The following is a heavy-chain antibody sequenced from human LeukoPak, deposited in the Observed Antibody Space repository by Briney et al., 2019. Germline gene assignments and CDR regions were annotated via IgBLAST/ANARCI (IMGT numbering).Heavy chain of an antibody. CDR1: GYTFTSYG. D-gene: IGHD6-6*01. J-gene: IGHJ6*03. Sequence: GASVKVSCKASGYTFTSYGISWVRQAPGQGLEWMGWISAYNGNTNYAQKLQGRVTMTTDTSTSTAYMELRSLRSDDTAVYYCARGVPHSGSSLDYYYYMDVWGKGTTVTVSS. CDR2: ISAYNGNT. V-gene: IGHV1-18*01. CDR3: ARGVPHSGSSLDYYYYMDV.